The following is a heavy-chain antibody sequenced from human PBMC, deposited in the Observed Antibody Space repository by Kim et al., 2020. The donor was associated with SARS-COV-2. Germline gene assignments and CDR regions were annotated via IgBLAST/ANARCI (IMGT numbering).Heavy chain of an antibody. CDR2: ESPRNGHT. CDR3: TRGLGPYATNYFDS. D-gene: IGHD1-26*01. CDR1: GYTFTGHD. Sequence: ASVKVSCKASGYTFTGHDINWIRQATGQGLEWMGWESPRNGHTGHAQKFQGRVTLTSDTSINTAYMELSNLRSDDTAVYYCTRGLGPYATNYFDSWAHGTLVTVSS. J-gene: IGHJ5*01. V-gene: IGHV1-8*01.